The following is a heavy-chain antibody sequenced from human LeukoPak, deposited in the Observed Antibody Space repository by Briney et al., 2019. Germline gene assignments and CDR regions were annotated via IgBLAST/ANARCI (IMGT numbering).Heavy chain of an antibody. Sequence: PGGSLRLSCAASGFTVSSNYMSWVRQAPGRGLEWVSIIYSGGSTYYADSVKGRFTISRDNSKNTLYLQMNSLRAEDTAVYYCARYRNYYDSSGYYPFDYWGQGSLVTVSS. CDR2: IYSGGST. CDR1: GFTVSSNY. D-gene: IGHD3-22*01. CDR3: ARYRNYYDSSGYYPFDY. J-gene: IGHJ4*02. V-gene: IGHV3-53*01.